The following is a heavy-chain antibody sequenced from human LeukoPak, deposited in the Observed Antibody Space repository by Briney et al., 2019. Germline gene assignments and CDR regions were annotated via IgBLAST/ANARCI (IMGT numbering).Heavy chain of an antibody. CDR3: ARGWQGGIEY. Sequence: PGGSLRLSCAASGFTFSRYNMNWVRQAPGKGLEWVSYISGTSSVIYYADSVKGRFTVSRANAKNSLYLQMNSLRAEDTAVYYCARGWQGGIEYWGQGALVTVSS. D-gene: IGHD3-16*01. CDR1: GFTFSRYN. CDR2: ISGTSSVI. V-gene: IGHV3-48*04. J-gene: IGHJ4*02.